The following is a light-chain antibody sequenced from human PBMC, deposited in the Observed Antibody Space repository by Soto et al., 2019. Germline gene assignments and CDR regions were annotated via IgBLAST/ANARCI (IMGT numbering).Light chain of an antibody. V-gene: IGKV3-20*01. Sequence: RQSPATLSVSPGQGATLSCRASQGIGDTLAWYQPKPGQTPRLLIYGPSRRATGIPARFSGSGSGTAFTLTISRLEPEDFALDYCQEYGSSRKTFGQGSKV. CDR1: QGIGDT. CDR2: GPS. J-gene: IGKJ1*01. CDR3: QEYGSSRKT.